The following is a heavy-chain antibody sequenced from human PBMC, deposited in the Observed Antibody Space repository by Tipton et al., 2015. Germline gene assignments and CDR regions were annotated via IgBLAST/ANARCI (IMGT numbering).Heavy chain of an antibody. CDR2: IYYSGSS. Sequence: TLSLTCTVSGGSISSGGYYWSWIRQHPGKGLEWIGYIYYSGSSYYNPSLKSRVTILLDTSKNQFSLRLSSVTAADTGVYYCARNSRYFDSSGSKYYFDYWGQGTLVTVSS. D-gene: IGHD3-22*01. J-gene: IGHJ4*02. V-gene: IGHV4-31*03. CDR3: ARNSRYFDSSGSKYYFDY. CDR1: GGSISSGGYY.